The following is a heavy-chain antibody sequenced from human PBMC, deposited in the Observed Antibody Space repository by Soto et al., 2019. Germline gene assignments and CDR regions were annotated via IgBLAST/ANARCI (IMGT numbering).Heavy chain of an antibody. D-gene: IGHD1-1*01. Sequence: QVQLQQWGTGLLRPSETLSLTCAVYGGSLIGNYWTWVRQPPGKGLEWIGEINHSGSTNLNPSLRSRVTISLAMSKNLSARKMTSVTAASTAVYYCARPLPVRGNGWARRDYVMDVWGQGTTVTVSS. J-gene: IGHJ6*02. CDR2: INHSGST. CDR1: GGSLIGNY. CDR3: ARPLPVRGNGWARRDYVMDV. V-gene: IGHV4-34*01.